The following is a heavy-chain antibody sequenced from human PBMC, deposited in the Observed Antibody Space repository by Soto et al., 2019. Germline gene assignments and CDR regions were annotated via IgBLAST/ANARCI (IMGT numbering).Heavy chain of an antibody. J-gene: IGHJ4*02. D-gene: IGHD6-13*01. CDR3: ARVYSSNFFGL. CDR1: GDSIGTYY. CDR2: IFYTGTT. Sequence: SETLSLTCTVSGDSIGTYYWSWLRRTPEKGLEWIGHIFYTGTTKYNPSLSSRVSLSVDTSKRRFSLRLSSMTAADTAVYYCARVYSSNFFGLWGQGAPVTVSS. V-gene: IGHV4-59*01.